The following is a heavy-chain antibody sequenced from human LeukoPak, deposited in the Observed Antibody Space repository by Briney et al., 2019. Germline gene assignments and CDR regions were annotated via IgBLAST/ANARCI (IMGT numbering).Heavy chain of an antibody. Sequence: ASVKVSCKVSGYTLTELSMHWVRQAPGKGLEWMGGFDPEDGETIYAQKSQGKVTMTEDTSTDTAYMELSSLRSEDTAVYYCATDILGYYDSSGYSYYWGQGTLVTVPS. CDR3: ATDILGYYDSSGYSYY. CDR2: FDPEDGET. J-gene: IGHJ4*02. CDR1: GYTLTELS. V-gene: IGHV1-24*01. D-gene: IGHD3-22*01.